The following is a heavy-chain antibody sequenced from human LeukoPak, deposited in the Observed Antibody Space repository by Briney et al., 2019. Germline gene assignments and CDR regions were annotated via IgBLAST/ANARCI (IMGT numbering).Heavy chain of an antibody. V-gene: IGHV3-69-1*02. CDR2: IYSDNT. CDR1: GFTFGDYS. CDR3: ARDALQLTGNYVTRWWFDP. D-gene: IGHD3-9*01. J-gene: IGHJ5*02. Sequence: GGSLRLSCAASGFTFGDYSMTWIRQAPGKGLEWVSFIYSDNTHYSDSVRGRFTISRDNAKNSLYLQMNSLSAEDTAFYYCARDALQLTGNYVTRWWFDPWGQGTLVTVSS.